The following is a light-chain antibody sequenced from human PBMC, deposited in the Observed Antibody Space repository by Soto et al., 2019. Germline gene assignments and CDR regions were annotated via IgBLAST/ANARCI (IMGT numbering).Light chain of an antibody. CDR3: QQRRNWPLT. CDR2: NAS. Sequence: EIVLTQSPAALSLSPGERATLSCRASQNVYTYLVWYQQKPGQAPRLLIYNASSRATGIPARFSGSGSGTDFTLTISSLEPEDFAVYYCQQRRNWPLTFGGGTKVQIK. V-gene: IGKV3-11*01. J-gene: IGKJ4*01. CDR1: QNVYTY.